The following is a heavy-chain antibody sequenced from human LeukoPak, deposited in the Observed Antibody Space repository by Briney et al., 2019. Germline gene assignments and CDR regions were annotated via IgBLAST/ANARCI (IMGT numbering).Heavy chain of an antibody. D-gene: IGHD3-22*01. V-gene: IGHV3-7*01. CDR3: AKVHFPEYYYDSSGYPGVAFDI. CDR1: GFTFSSYW. CDR2: IKQDGSEK. J-gene: IGHJ3*02. Sequence: PGGSLRLSCAASGFTFSSYWMSWVRQAPGKGLEWVANIKQDGSEKYYVDSVKGRFTISRDNAKNTLYLQMNSLRAEDTAVYYCAKVHFPEYYYDSSGYPGVAFDIWGQGTMVTVSS.